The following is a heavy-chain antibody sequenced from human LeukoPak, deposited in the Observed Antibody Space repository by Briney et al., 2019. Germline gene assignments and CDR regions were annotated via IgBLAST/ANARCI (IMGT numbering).Heavy chain of an antibody. D-gene: IGHD2-15*01. V-gene: IGHV1-18*04. CDR3: ARTLVGVSGGSFQILGDYGFDY. Sequence: GASVKVSCKASGYTFTSYYMHWVRQAPGQGLEWMGWIGAYNGNTNYAQKLQGRVTMTTDTSTCTAYMELRSLRSDDTAVYYCARTLVGVSGGSFQILGDYGFDYWGQGTLVTVSS. CDR2: IGAYNGNT. J-gene: IGHJ4*02. CDR1: GYTFTSYY.